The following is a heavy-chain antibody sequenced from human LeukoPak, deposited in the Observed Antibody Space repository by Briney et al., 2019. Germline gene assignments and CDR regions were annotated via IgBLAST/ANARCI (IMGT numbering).Heavy chain of an antibody. CDR2: ISYDGSNK. CDR3: AKGFYDSSGYYYVYAFDI. V-gene: IGHV3-30*18. CDR1: GFTFSSYG. D-gene: IGHD3-22*01. J-gene: IGHJ3*02. Sequence: GGSLRLSCAASGFTFSSYGMHWVRQAPGKGLEWVAVISYDGSNKYYADSVKGRFTLSRDNSKNTLYLQMNSLRAEDTAVYYCAKGFYDSSGYYYVYAFDIWGQGTMVTVSS.